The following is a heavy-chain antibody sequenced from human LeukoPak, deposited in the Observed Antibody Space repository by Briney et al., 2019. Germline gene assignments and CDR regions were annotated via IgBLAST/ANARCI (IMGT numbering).Heavy chain of an antibody. V-gene: IGHV3-66*01. Sequence: GGSLRLSCAASGFTFSSNYMSWVRQAPGKGLGWVSVIYSGGSTYYSDSVKSRFTISRDNSKNTLYLQMNSLRAEDTAVYYCASGEGYSYGFDYWGQGTLVTVSS. CDR1: GFTFSSNY. CDR2: IYSGGST. J-gene: IGHJ4*02. D-gene: IGHD5-18*01. CDR3: ASGEGYSYGFDY.